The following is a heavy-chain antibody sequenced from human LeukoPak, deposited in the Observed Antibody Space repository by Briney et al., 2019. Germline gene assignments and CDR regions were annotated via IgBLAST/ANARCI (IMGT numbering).Heavy chain of an antibody. V-gene: IGHV1-2*02. Sequence: ASVKVSCKASGYTFTGYYMHWVRQAPGQGLEWMGWINPNSGGTNYAQKFQGRVTMTRDTSISTAYMELSRLRSDDTAVYYCASGDGDYASYYSYGMDVWGQGTTVTVSS. CDR2: INPNSGGT. J-gene: IGHJ6*02. CDR3: ASGDGDYASYYSYGMDV. CDR1: GYTFTGYY. D-gene: IGHD4-17*01.